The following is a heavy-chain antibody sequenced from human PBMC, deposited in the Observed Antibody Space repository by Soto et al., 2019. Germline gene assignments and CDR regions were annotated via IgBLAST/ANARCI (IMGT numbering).Heavy chain of an antibody. V-gene: IGHV4-59*01. CDR3: ARDEAIGGYYGFDP. CDR2: ISHSGST. Sequence: SETLSLTCTVSGGYISSYYWIWIRQPPGKGLEWIGYISHSGSTNYNPSLKSRVTISLDTSKNHFSLNLSSVTAADTAVYYCARDEAIGGYYGFDPWGQGTLVTVSS. CDR1: GGYISSYY. J-gene: IGHJ5*02. D-gene: IGHD3-3*01.